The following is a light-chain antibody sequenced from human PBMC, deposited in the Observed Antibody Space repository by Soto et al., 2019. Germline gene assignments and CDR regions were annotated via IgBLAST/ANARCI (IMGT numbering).Light chain of an antibody. CDR1: QGISEY. J-gene: IGKJ1*01. V-gene: IGKV1-27*01. CDR2: AAP. Sequence: DIQMAQSPSSLSASIGDRVTITCRASQGISEYLAWYQQRPGNAPNLLIYAAPILQSGVASRFSSSGSGTHFTLTISSLQDEAVATYYCHCYNSILRTFGQGDTVEIK. CDR3: HCYNSILRT.